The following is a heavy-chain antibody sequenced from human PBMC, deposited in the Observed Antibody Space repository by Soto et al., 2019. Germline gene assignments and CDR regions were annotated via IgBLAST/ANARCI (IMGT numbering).Heavy chain of an antibody. Sequence: QVQLVQSGAEVKKPGASVKVSCKASGYTFTSYAMHWVRQAPGQRPEWMGWINAGNGNTKYSQKFQGRVTITRDTSASTAYMELCSLRSEDTAVYYCARSLDSSGYLYYFDYWGQGTLVTVSS. CDR2: INAGNGNT. CDR3: ARSLDSSGYLYYFDY. CDR1: GYTFTSYA. V-gene: IGHV1-3*01. J-gene: IGHJ4*02. D-gene: IGHD3-22*01.